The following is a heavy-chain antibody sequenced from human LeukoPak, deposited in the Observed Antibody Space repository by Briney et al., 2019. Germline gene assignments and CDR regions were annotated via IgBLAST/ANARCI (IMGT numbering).Heavy chain of an antibody. CDR3: AKDFYSNYVVGNWFDP. D-gene: IGHD4-11*01. Sequence: GKNLRPSCTAIASTSSTTCMGWVSQAPRKMQGWVPPIRGIGGSTYYAESVKGWFTIYRDNSKNTLYLQMNSLRAEDTAVYYCAKDFYSNYVVGNWFDPWRKETRVTVSS. CDR2: IRGIGGST. V-gene: IGHV3-23*01. J-gene: IGHJ5*02. CDR1: ASTSSTTC.